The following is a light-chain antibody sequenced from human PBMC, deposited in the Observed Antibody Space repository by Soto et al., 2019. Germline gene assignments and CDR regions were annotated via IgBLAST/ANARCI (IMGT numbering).Light chain of an antibody. J-gene: IGLJ2*01. CDR3: CPYAGSSPVV. Sequence: QSALTQPASVSGSPGQSITISCTGTSSDVGSYNLVSWYQQHPGKAPKLMIYEGSKRPSGVSNRFSGSKSGNTASLTISGLQAEDEADYYCCPYAGSSPVVFGGGTKVTVL. V-gene: IGLV2-23*01. CDR1: SSDVGSYNL. CDR2: EGS.